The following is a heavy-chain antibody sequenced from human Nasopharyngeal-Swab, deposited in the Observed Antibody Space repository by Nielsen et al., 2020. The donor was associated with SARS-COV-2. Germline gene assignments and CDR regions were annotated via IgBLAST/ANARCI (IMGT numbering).Heavy chain of an antibody. V-gene: IGHV3-66*01. J-gene: IGHJ4*02. Sequence: GGSLRLSCAASGFTVSSNYMSWVRQAPGKGLEWVSVIYSGGSTYYADSVKGRFTISGDNSKNTLYLQMNSLRAEDTAVYYCARLYYGSGWYVGAYFDYWGQGTLVTVSS. D-gene: IGHD6-19*01. CDR1: GFTVSSNY. CDR3: ARLYYGSGWYVGAYFDY. CDR2: IYSGGST.